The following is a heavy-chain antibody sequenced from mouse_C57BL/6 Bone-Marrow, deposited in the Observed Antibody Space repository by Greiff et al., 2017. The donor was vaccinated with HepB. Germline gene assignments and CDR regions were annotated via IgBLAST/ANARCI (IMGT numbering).Heavy chain of an antibody. CDR3: ARDGTGSYYYAMDY. CDR2: IYPGDGDT. V-gene: IGHV1-82*01. Sequence: QVQLQQSGPELVKPGASVKISCKASGYAFSSSWMNWVKQRPGKGLEWIGRIYPGDGDTNYNGKFKGKATLTADKSSSTAYMQLSSLTSEDSAVYFCARDGTGSYYYAMDYWGQGTSVTVSS. CDR1: GYAFSSSW. J-gene: IGHJ4*01. D-gene: IGHD4-1*01.